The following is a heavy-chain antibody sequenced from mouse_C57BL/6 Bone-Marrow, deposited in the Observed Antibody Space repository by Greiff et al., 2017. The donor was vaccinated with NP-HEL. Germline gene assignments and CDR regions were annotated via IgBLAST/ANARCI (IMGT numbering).Heavy chain of an antibody. CDR2: ISSGSSTI. J-gene: IGHJ1*03. Sequence: EVKLQESGGGLVKPGGSLKLSCAASGFTFSDYGMHWVRQAPEKGLEWVAYISSGSSTIYYADTVKGRFTISRDNAKNTLFLQMTSLRSEDTAMYYCARRYGRYWYFDVWGTGTTVTVSS. V-gene: IGHV5-17*01. CDR1: GFTFSDYG. D-gene: IGHD1-1*01. CDR3: ARRYGRYWYFDV.